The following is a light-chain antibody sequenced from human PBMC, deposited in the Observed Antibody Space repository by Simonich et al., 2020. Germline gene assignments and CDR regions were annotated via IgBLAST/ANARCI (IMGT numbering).Light chain of an antibody. Sequence: QSALTQPRSVSGSPGQSVTISCTGTSSDVGGYNYVSWYQQHPGKAPKLMIYDVSKRPSGVSNRCSGSKSGNTASLTISGLQAEDEADYYCCSYAGSSTPHYVFGTGTKVTVL. CDR1: SSDVGGYNY. CDR3: CSYAGSSTPHYV. J-gene: IGLJ1*01. CDR2: DVS. V-gene: IGLV2-11*01.